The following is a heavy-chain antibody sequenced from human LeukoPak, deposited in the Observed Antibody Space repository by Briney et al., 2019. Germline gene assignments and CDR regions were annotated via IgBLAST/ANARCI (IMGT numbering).Heavy chain of an antibody. CDR1: GGSFSGYY. V-gene: IGHV4-34*01. CDR3: ARTAGYSSSWADY. D-gene: IGHD6-13*01. CDR2: IYHSGST. Sequence: SETLSLTCAVYGGSFSGYYWSWIRQPPGKGLEWIGEIYHSGSTNYNPSLKSRVTISVDKSKNQFSLKLSSVTAADTAVYCCARTAGYSSSWADYWGQGTLVTVSS. J-gene: IGHJ4*02.